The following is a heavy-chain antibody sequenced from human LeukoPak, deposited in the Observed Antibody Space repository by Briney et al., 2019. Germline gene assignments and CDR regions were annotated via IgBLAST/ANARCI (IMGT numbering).Heavy chain of an antibody. Sequence: SVKVSCKASGGTFSFYAINWVRQAPGQGLEWMERIIPIPGMAIYAQKFQGRVTITADESTSTAYRELSSLRSEDTAVYYCARGDMHGGPARVYFDYWGQGTLVTVSS. J-gene: IGHJ4*02. CDR2: IIPIPGMA. CDR1: GGTFSFYA. V-gene: IGHV1-69*04. CDR3: ARGDMHGGPARVYFDY. D-gene: IGHD2-15*01.